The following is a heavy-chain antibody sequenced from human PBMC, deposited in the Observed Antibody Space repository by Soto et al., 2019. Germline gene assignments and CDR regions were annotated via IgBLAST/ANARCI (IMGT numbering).Heavy chain of an antibody. CDR2: IWFDGSKK. J-gene: IGHJ6*02. Sequence: QMQLVDSGGGVVQPGRSLRLSCAASGFTFRSYGIHWVRQAPGKGLKWVALIWFDGSKKYYVDSVKGRFAVSRDNSKNTLYLQMNSLRVEDTAVYYCARDRLVPYGYGMDVWGQGTTVTVSS. D-gene: IGHD2-2*01. CDR3: ARDRLVPYGYGMDV. V-gene: IGHV3-33*01. CDR1: GFTFRSYG.